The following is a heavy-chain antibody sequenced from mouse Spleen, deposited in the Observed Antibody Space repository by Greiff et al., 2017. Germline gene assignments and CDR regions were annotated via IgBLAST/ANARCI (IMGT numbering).Heavy chain of an antibody. D-gene: IGHD2-1*01. V-gene: IGHV14-3*02. CDR2: IDPANGNT. CDR1: GYNIKDTY. CDR3: ARDGNYCYYAMDY. J-gene: IGHJ4*01. Sequence: EVQLQQSGAELVKPGASVKLSCTASGYNIKDTYMHWVKQRPEQGLEWIGRIDPANGNTKYDPKFQGKATITADTSSNTAYLQLSSLTSEDTAVYYCARDGNYCYYAMDYWGQGTSVTVSS.